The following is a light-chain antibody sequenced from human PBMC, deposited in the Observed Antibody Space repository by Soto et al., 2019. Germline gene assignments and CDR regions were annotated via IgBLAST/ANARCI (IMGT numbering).Light chain of an antibody. J-gene: IGKJ1*01. V-gene: IGKV3-20*01. CDR2: GAS. CDR1: QSVSSSY. Sequence: EIVLTQSPGTLSLPPGGRATLSCRASQSVSSSYLAWYQQKPGQAPRLLIYGASSRATGIPDRFSGSGSGTDFTLTISRLEPEDFAVYYCQQYGSSPTLGQGTKVDI. CDR3: QQYGSSPT.